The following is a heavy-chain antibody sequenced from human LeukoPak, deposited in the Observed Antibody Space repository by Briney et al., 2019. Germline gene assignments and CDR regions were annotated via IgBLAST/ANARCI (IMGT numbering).Heavy chain of an antibody. CDR3: ARWAGYCSSTSCFVFSVDYYYYGMDV. J-gene: IGHJ6*02. V-gene: IGHV1-18*01. CDR2: ISAYNGNT. Sequence: GASVKVSCKASGYTFTSYGISWVRQAPGQGLEWMGWISAYNGNTNYAQKLQGRVTMTTDTSTSTAYMELRSLRSDDTAVYSCARWAGYCSSTSCFVFSVDYYYYGMDVWGQGTTVTVSS. CDR1: GYTFTSYG. D-gene: IGHD2-2*01.